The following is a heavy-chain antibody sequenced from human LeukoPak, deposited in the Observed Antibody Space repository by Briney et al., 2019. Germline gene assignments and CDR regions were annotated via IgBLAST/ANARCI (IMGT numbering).Heavy chain of an antibody. CDR1: GFTFSSYS. V-gene: IGHV3-48*04. Sequence: GGSLRLSCAASGFTFSSYSMNWVRQAPGKGLEWVSYISSSSSTIYYADSVKGRFTVSRDNSKSTLYLQMNSLRAEDTAVYYCAKDRDGGSNTRAKGFDYWGQGTLVTVSS. CDR2: ISSSSSTI. J-gene: IGHJ4*02. CDR3: AKDRDGGSNTRAKGFDY. D-gene: IGHD3-16*01.